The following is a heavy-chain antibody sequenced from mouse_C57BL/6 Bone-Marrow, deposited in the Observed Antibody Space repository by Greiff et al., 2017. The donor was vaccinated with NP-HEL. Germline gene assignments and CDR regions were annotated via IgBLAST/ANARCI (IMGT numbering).Heavy chain of an antibody. V-gene: IGHV1-78*01. CDR1: GYTFTDHT. CDR2: IYPRDGST. CDR3: ASRSDYGSSPHGYFDV. Sequence: QVQLKESDAELVKPGASVQISCKVSGYTFTDHTIHWMKQRPEQGLEWIGYIYPRDGSTKYNEKFKGKATLTADKSSSTAYMQLNSLTSEDSAVYFCASRSDYGSSPHGYFDVWGTGTTVTVSS. D-gene: IGHD1-1*01. J-gene: IGHJ1*03.